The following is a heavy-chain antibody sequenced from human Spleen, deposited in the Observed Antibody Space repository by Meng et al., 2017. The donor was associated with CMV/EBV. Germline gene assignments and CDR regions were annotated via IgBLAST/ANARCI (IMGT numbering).Heavy chain of an antibody. CDR2: ITAYNGNT. J-gene: IGHJ6*02. V-gene: IGHV1-18*01. CDR1: GYTFNNYG. Sequence: ASVKVSCKASGYTFNNYGITWVRQAPGQGLEWMGWITAYNGNTNYAQKLQGRVTMTTDTSTSTAYMELRSLRSDDTAVYYCARDPRVLGLGMDVWGQGTTVTVSS. CDR3: ARDPRVLGLGMDV.